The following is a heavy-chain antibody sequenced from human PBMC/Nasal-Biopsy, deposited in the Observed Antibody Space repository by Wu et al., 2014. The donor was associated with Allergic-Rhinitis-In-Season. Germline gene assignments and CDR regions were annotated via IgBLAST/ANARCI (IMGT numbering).Heavy chain of an antibody. J-gene: IGHJ4*02. CDR3: ARDKRGFSSSGTMGAFDV. D-gene: IGHD3-9*01. Sequence: VKVSCKASGYTFSNYGFSWVRQAPGQGLEWMGWISAYSGNTNYAQKLQGRVTMTTDTSTSTAYMELRSLRSDDTAVYYCARDKRGFSSSGTMGAFDVWGQGTLVTVSS. CDR2: ISAYSGNT. CDR1: GYTFSNYG. V-gene: IGHV1-18*04.